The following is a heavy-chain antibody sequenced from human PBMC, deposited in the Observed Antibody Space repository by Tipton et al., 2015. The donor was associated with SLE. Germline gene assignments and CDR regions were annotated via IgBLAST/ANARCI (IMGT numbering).Heavy chain of an antibody. V-gene: IGHV1-8*03. Sequence: QLVQSGAEVRKPGASVRVSCKASGYTFTTYDINWLRQATGQGLEWMGWMNPKSGNTGYAQKFQDRVTITRNTSISTAYMELSGLRSEDTAVYYCARGSGLEYMDVWGKGTTVTVSS. CDR3: ARGSGLEYMDV. CDR2: MNPKSGNT. CDR1: GYTFTTYD. J-gene: IGHJ6*03. D-gene: IGHD1-1*01.